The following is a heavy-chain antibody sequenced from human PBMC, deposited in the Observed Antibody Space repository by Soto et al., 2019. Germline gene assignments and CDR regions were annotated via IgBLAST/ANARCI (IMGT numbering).Heavy chain of an antibody. CDR1: GGSISGYY. CDR3: ASEKYYYDSSGYEYYYGMDL. V-gene: IGHV4-4*07. D-gene: IGHD3-22*01. CDR2: IYTSGST. Sequence: SETLSLTCTVSGGSISGYYWSWIRQPAGKGLEWIGRIYTSGSTNYNPSLKSRVTISVDTSKNQFSLKLSSVTAADTAVYYCASEKYYYDSSGYEYYYGMDLWGQGTTVAV. J-gene: IGHJ6*02.